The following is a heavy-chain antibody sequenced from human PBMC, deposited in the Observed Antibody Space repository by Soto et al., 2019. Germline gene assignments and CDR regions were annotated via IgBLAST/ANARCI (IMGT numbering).Heavy chain of an antibody. CDR1: GGSISSSSYY. D-gene: IGHD2-2*01. V-gene: IGHV4-39*01. J-gene: IGHJ6*02. Sequence: SETLSLTCTVSGGSISSSSYYWGWIRQPPGKGLEWIGSIYYSGSTYYNPSLKSRVTISVDTSKNQFSLKLSSVTAAGTAVYYCASLIVVPAAMGGYYGMDVWGQGTTVTVS. CDR3: ASLIVVPAAMGGYYGMDV. CDR2: IYYSGST.